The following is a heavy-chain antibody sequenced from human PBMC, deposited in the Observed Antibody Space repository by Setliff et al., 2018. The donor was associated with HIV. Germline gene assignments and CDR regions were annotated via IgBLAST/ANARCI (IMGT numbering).Heavy chain of an antibody. Sequence: SETLSLTCNVSDGSISSSSYYWAWIRQPPGKGLEWIGTIYYSGNTYYRPSLKSRVTVSIDTSKNQFSLRLNSVTAADTAVYYCARQSGYTRGWDTFGLVAGSFDIWGQGTMVTVSS. J-gene: IGHJ3*02. CDR2: IYYSGNT. D-gene: IGHD3-3*01. CDR3: ARQSGYTRGWDTFGLVAGSFDI. CDR1: DGSISSSSYY. V-gene: IGHV4-39*01.